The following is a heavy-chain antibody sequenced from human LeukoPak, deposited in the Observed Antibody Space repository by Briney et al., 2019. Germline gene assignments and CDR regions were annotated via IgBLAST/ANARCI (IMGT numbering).Heavy chain of an antibody. Sequence: GGSLRLSCAASGFTFSNAWMSWVRQAPGKGLEWVGRIKSKTDGGTTDYAAPVKGRFTISRDDSKNTLYLQMNSLKTEDTAVYYCTTERDPDIVVVPAAITDYGYWGQGTLVTVSS. D-gene: IGHD2-2*02. CDR2: IKSKTDGGTT. CDR1: GFTFSNAW. J-gene: IGHJ4*02. CDR3: TTERDPDIVVVPAAITDYGY. V-gene: IGHV3-15*01.